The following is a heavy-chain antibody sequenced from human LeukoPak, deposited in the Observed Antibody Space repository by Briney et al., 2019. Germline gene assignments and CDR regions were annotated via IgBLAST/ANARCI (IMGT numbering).Heavy chain of an antibody. Sequence: SETLSLTCTVPGYSTSSGYYWGWIRQPPGKGLEWIGSIYYSGSTYYNPSLKSRVTISVDTSKNQFSLKLSSVTAADTAVYYCARRDDYGDPPGDYWGQGTLVTVSS. V-gene: IGHV4-38-2*02. CDR1: GYSTSSGYY. CDR3: ARRDDYGDPPGDY. CDR2: IYYSGST. J-gene: IGHJ4*02. D-gene: IGHD4-17*01.